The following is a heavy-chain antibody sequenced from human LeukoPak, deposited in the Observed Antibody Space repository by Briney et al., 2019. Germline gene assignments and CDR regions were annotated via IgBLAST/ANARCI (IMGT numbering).Heavy chain of an antibody. Sequence: SETLSLTCTVSGDSISSYYWSWIRQPPGKGLEWIGYIYHSGSTYYNPSLKSRVTISVDRSKNQFSLKLSSVTAADTAVYYCARGRLRYYYFDYWGQGTLVTVSS. CDR3: ARGRLRYYYFDY. D-gene: IGHD5-18*01. CDR2: IYHSGST. J-gene: IGHJ4*02. V-gene: IGHV4-59*12. CDR1: GDSISSYY.